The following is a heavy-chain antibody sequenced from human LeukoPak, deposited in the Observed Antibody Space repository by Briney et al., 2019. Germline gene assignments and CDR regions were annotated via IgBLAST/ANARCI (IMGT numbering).Heavy chain of an antibody. CDR1: GYTLTELS. J-gene: IGHJ4*02. CDR3: ATDLTTGYYFDY. D-gene: IGHD4/OR15-4a*01. V-gene: IGHV1-24*01. Sequence: ASVKVSCKVSGYTLTELSMHWVRQAPGKGLEWMGGFDPEDGETIYAQKFQGRVTMTEDTPTDTAYMELSSLRSEDTAVYYCATDLTTGYYFDYWGQGTLVTVSS. CDR2: FDPEDGET.